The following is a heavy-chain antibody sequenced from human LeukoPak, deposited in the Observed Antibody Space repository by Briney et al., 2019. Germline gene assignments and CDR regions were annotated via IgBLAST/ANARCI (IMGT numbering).Heavy chain of an antibody. CDR3: AREDYDFRANWFDP. J-gene: IGHJ5*02. V-gene: IGHV3-21*01. CDR1: GFTFSSYS. D-gene: IGHD3-3*01. Sequence: PGGSLRLSCAAPGFTFSSYSMNWVRQAPGKGLEWVSSISSSSSYIYYADSVKGRFTISRDNAKNSLYLQMNSLRAEDTAVYYCAREDYDFRANWFDPWGQGTLVTVSS. CDR2: ISSSSSYI.